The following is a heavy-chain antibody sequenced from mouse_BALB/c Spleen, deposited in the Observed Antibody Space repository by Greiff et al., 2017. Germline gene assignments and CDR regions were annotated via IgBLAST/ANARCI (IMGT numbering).Heavy chain of an antibody. V-gene: IGHV1S81*02. D-gene: IGHD1-1*01. J-gene: IGHJ4*01. Sequence: QVQLQQPGAELVKPGASVKLSCKASGYTFTSYWMHWVKQRPGQGLEWIGEINPSNGRTNYNEKFKSKATLTVDKSSSTAYMQLSSLTSEDSAVYYCARRGGSSSYAMDYWGQGTSVTVSS. CDR3: ARRGGSSSYAMDY. CDR2: INPSNGRT. CDR1: GYTFTSYW.